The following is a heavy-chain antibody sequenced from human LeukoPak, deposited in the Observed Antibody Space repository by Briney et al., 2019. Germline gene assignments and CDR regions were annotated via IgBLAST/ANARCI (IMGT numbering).Heavy chain of an antibody. Sequence: AGGSLRLSCAASGFTFSSYAMRWVRQARGKGLEWVSAISGSGGSTYYADSVKGRFTISRDNSKNTLYLQMNSLRAEDTAVYYCAKDSSSWYFYFDYWGQGTLVTVSS. D-gene: IGHD6-13*01. CDR1: GFTFSSYA. CDR2: ISGSGGST. CDR3: AKDSSSWYFYFDY. J-gene: IGHJ4*02. V-gene: IGHV3-23*01.